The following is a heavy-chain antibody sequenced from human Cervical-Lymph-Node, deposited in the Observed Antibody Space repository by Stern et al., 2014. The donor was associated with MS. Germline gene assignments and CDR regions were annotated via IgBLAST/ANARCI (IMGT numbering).Heavy chain of an antibody. CDR1: GGSVSSGSYY. CDR3: ASDSSGYYLSFDY. V-gene: IGHV4-61*01. CDR2: IYYSGST. J-gene: IGHJ4*02. D-gene: IGHD3-22*01. Sequence: QLQLQESGPGLVKPSETLSLNCNVSGGSVSSGSYYWRWIRQAAGKGLEWIGYIYYSGSTNYNPSLKSRVTISVDTSKNQFSLKLSSVTAADTAVYYCASDSSGYYLSFDYWGQGTLVTVSS.